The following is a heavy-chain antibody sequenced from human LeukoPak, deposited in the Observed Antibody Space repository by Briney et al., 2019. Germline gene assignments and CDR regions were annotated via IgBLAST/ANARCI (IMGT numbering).Heavy chain of an antibody. D-gene: IGHD5-24*01. CDR2: ISWNSAYI. CDR3: ARGDDWNYEDY. V-gene: IGHV3-9*01. Sequence: GGSLRLSCAASGFTIDAYAMHWVRQAPGRGLEWVSRISWNSAYIGYADSVKGRFTISRDNAKNSLYLQMNSLRAEDTAIYFCARGDDWNYEDYWGQGTLVTVSS. CDR1: GFTIDAYA. J-gene: IGHJ4*02.